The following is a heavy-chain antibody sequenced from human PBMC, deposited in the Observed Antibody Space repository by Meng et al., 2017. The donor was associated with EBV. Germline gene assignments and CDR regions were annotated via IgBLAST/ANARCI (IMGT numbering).Heavy chain of an antibody. V-gene: IGHV4-34*01. D-gene: IGHD3-9*01. CDR1: GGSVNGYF. CDR2: LHHSGST. CDR3: ARVSPKRYFDYLAPPDY. J-gene: IGHJ4*02. Sequence: QVQLQQWGAGLLKPSETLSLTSAVYGGSVNGYFWSWIRPPPRKGLEWIGGLHHSGSTNYNPSLKSRLRISVDTSKNQFSLNLTSVTAADTAVYYCARVSPKRYFDYLAPPDYWGQGTLVTVSS.